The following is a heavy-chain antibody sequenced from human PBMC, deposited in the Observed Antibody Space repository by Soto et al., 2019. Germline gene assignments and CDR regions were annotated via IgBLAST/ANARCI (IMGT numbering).Heavy chain of an antibody. CDR3: ARGEESCALGLSSWFDP. D-gene: IGHD2-15*01. CDR2: IYYSGST. CDR1: GGSVSSGSYY. J-gene: IGHJ5*01. V-gene: IGHV4-61*01. Sequence: SATLRLTCTVSGGSVSSGSYYWSWIRQPPGKGLEWIGYIYYSGSTNYNPSLKSRVTISVDTSKNQFSLKLSSVTAADTAVYYCARGEESCALGLSSWFDPWGQGTLVTVYS.